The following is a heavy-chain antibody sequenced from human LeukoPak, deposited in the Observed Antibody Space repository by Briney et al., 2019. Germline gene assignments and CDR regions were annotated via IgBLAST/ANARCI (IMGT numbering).Heavy chain of an antibody. CDR2: IRSKAYGGTT. J-gene: IGHJ4*02. Sequence: GGSLRLSCTASGFTFGDYAMSWVRQAPGKGLEWVGFIRSKAYGGTTEYAASVKGRFTISRDDSKSIAYLQMNSLKTEDTAVYYCTRGTGWNYGGDFDYWGQGTLVTVSS. D-gene: IGHD1-7*01. CDR3: TRGTGWNYGGDFDY. V-gene: IGHV3-49*04. CDR1: GFTFGDYA.